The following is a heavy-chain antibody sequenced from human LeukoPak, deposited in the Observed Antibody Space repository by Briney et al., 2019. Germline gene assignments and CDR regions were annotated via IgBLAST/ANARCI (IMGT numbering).Heavy chain of an antibody. CDR2: ISYDGSNK. V-gene: IGHV3-30-3*01. Sequence: GGSLRLSCAASGFTVSSNYMSWVRQAPGKGLEWVAVISYDGSNKYYADSVKGRFTISRDNSKNTLYLQMNSLRAEDTAVYYCAREVKQWLAMFDYWGQGTLVTVSS. CDR1: GFTVSSNY. CDR3: AREVKQWLAMFDY. J-gene: IGHJ4*02. D-gene: IGHD6-19*01.